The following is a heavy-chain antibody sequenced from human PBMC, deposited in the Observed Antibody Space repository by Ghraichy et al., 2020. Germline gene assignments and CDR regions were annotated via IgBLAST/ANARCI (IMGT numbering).Heavy chain of an antibody. CDR3: ARDVGPSATKYGLDV. V-gene: IGHV4-59*01. CDR1: GGSISSYY. CDR2: IYYSGST. J-gene: IGHJ6*02. Sequence: SETLSLTCTVSGGSISSYYWNWIRQPPGKGLEWIGYIYYSGSTNYNSSLKSRVTISVDPSKNLFSLKLSSVTAADTAVYYCARDVGPSATKYGLDVWGQGTTVTVSS. D-gene: IGHD2-2*01.